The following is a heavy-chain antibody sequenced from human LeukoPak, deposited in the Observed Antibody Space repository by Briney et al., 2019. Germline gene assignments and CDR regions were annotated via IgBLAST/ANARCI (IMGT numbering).Heavy chain of an antibody. CDR2: ISTYNGNT. J-gene: IGHJ4*02. V-gene: IGHV1-18*01. CDR3: ARDGDY. Sequence: ASVKVSCKTSGYIFINYGITWVRQAPGQGLEWMGWISTYNGNTNYAQKLQGRVTMTTDTSTGTAYMDLNSLRAEDTAVYYCARDGDYWGQGTLVTVSS. CDR1: GYIFINYG.